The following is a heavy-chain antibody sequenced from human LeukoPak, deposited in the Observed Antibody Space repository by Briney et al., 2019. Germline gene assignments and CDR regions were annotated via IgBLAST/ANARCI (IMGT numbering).Heavy chain of an antibody. CDR1: GYSFTSYW. J-gene: IGHJ6*01. Sequence: GESLKISCKGSGYSFTSYWIGWVRQMPGKGLEWMGFIYPGDSNTRYSPSFQGQVTISADKSITTAYLQWSSLKASDNAMYYCATSIAPRHYSYGLDVWGQGTTVTVSS. V-gene: IGHV5-51*01. CDR3: ATSIAPRHYSYGLDV. CDR2: IYPGDSNT. D-gene: IGHD6-6*01.